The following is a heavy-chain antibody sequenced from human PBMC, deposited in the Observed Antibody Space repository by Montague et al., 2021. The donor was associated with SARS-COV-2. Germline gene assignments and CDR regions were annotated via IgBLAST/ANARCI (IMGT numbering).Heavy chain of an antibody. D-gene: IGHD3-3*01. CDR2: IYYSGST. CDR3: ARAPATIFGVVKQIDY. Sequence: TLSLTCTVSGGSISSGGYYWSWIRQHPEKGLEWIGYIYYSGSTYYNPSLKSRVTISVDTSKNQFSLKLSSVTAADTAVYYCARAPATIFGVVKQIDYWGQGTLVTVSS. J-gene: IGHJ4*02. CDR1: GGSISSGGYY. V-gene: IGHV4-31*03.